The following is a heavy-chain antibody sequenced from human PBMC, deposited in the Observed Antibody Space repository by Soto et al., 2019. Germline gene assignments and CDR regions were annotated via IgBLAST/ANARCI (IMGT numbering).Heavy chain of an antibody. Sequence: PWGTLRLSCAASGFTFSSYGMHWVRQAPGKGLEWVADISYAGSNKYYADSVKGRFTISRDNSKKRFYLQMNILGAEDTAVYYCAKDEGSYPLYWGQGTLVTVSS. CDR3: AKDEGSYPLY. J-gene: IGHJ4*02. CDR1: GFTFSSYG. CDR2: ISYAGSNK. V-gene: IGHV3-30*18. D-gene: IGHD1-26*01.